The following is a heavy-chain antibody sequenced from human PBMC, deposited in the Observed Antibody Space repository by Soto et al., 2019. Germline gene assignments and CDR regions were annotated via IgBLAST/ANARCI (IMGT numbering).Heavy chain of an antibody. V-gene: IGHV1-3*05. CDR3: ARGITLPTPLDY. D-gene: IGHD1-20*01. CDR1: GYTFTTYA. Sequence: QVQLVQSGAEEKKPGASVKVSCKASGYTFTTYAMHWVRQAPGQRLEWMGWINAGNGNTKYSQKFQGRVTITRDTSASTTYMELSSLRSEDTAVYYCARGITLPTPLDYWGQGTLVTVSS. J-gene: IGHJ4*02. CDR2: INAGNGNT.